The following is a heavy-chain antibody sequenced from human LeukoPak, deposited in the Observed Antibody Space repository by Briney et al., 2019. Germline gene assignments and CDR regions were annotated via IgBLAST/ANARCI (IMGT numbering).Heavy chain of an antibody. D-gene: IGHD2-15*01. J-gene: IGHJ4*02. CDR1: GYRFSNDW. CDR2: IYPDDSDT. Sequence: GESLKISCKGSGYRFSNDWIGWVRQMPGKGLEWMGIIYPDDSDTKYNPSFQGQVSISADKSINTAYLQWGSLKASDTAMYYCARRHCSGGSCYGEFDYWGQGTLVTVSS. CDR3: ARRHCSGGSCYGEFDY. V-gene: IGHV5-51*01.